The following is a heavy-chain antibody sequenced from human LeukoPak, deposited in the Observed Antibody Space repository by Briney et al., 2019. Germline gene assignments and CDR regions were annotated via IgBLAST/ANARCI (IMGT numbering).Heavy chain of an antibody. J-gene: IGHJ6*03. CDR1: GYTFNTYG. Sequence: APVKVSCKASGYTFNTYGISWVRQAPGQGLEWMGWISGYNGNINYARNLQGRVTMTTDTSTSTAYMELRSLRSDDTAIYYCARVGYYDSSVYYYMDVWGKGTTVTVSS. D-gene: IGHD3-22*01. V-gene: IGHV1-18*01. CDR3: ARVGYYDSSVYYYMDV. CDR2: ISGYNGNI.